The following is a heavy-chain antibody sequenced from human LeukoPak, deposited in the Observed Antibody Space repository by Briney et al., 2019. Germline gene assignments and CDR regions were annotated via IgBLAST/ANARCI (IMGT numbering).Heavy chain of an antibody. Sequence: SETLSLTCTVSGGSISSSSYYWGWIRQPPGKGLEWIGSIYYSGSTYYNPSLKSRVTISVDTSKNQFSLKLSSVTAADTAVYYCARGAGTLLKYWGQGTLVTVSS. J-gene: IGHJ4*02. V-gene: IGHV4-39*01. CDR2: IYYSGST. D-gene: IGHD1-1*01. CDR3: ARGAGTLLKY. CDR1: GGSISSSSYY.